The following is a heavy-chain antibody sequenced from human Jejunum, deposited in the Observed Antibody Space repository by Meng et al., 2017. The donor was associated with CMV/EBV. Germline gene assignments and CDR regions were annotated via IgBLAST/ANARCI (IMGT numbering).Heavy chain of an antibody. J-gene: IGHJ5*02. Sequence: LVELVGALAQPWRSFGVSIIGFGFYCSWYSMHWVHEVPWKGLKCVSSISSSSRYIKYAVSVKGRITITRDNAKISLYLHINSLGVEDTAIYYCARYIDHWGQGTLVTVSS. CDR1: GFYCSWYS. CDR3: ARYIDH. V-gene: IGHV3-21*01. CDR2: ISSSSRYI.